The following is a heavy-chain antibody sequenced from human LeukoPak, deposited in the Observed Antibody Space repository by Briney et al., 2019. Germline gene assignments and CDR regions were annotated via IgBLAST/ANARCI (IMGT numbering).Heavy chain of an antibody. Sequence: SETLSLTCTVSGGSISTYYWSWIRQPPGKGLEWIGYIYYTGSTSYNPSLKSRVTMSLDGSMNQFSLELNSVTPADTAVYYCARGGNYWPQWWFDPWGRGTLVSVSS. V-gene: IGHV4-59*01. CDR3: ARGGNYWPQWWFDP. CDR1: GGSISTYY. D-gene: IGHD1-26*01. J-gene: IGHJ5*02. CDR2: IYYTGST.